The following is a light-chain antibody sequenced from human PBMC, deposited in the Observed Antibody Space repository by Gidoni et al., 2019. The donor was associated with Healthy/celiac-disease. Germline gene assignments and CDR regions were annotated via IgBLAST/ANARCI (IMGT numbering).Light chain of an antibody. CDR2: DVS. CDR1: SSDVGGYNY. CDR3: SSYTTSSTLEGV. V-gene: IGLV2-14*01. Sequence: QSALTQPASVSGSPGQTITISCTGTSSDVGGYNYVSCYQQYPGRAPKLMIYDVSHRPSGVSNLFSGSKSGNPASRPSSGLQAEDEADYYCSSYTTSSTLEGVFGGGTRLTFL. J-gene: IGLJ3*02.